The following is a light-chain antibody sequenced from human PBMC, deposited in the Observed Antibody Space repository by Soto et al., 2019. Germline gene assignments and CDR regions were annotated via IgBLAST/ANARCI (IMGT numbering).Light chain of an antibody. CDR1: TSDVGDSND. CDR2: DVT. CDR3: CSYAGTYTLV. J-gene: IGLJ1*01. Sequence: SALTQPRSVSGSPGQSVTISCSGTTSDVGDSNDVSWYQHHPGKAPKLIIFDVTKRPSGVPDRFSGSKSGNPASLTISGLQAEDEADYYCCSYAGTYTLVFGSGTKVTVL. V-gene: IGLV2-11*01.